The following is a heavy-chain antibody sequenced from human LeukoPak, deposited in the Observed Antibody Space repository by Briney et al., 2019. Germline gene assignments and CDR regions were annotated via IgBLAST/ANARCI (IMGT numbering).Heavy chain of an antibody. Sequence: ASVKVSCKASGYTFTGYYMHWVRQAPGQGLEWMGWINPNSGGTNYAQKFQGRVTMTRDTSISTAYMELSRLRSDDTALYYCAKAEVPYYEILKGHRYYYYMDVWGKGTTVTVSS. J-gene: IGHJ6*03. V-gene: IGHV1-2*02. CDR3: AKAEVPYYEILKGHRYYYYMDV. CDR2: INPNSGGT. D-gene: IGHD3-9*01. CDR1: GYTFTGYY.